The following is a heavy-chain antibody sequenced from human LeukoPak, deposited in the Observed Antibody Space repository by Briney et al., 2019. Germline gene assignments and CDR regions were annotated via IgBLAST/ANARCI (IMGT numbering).Heavy chain of an antibody. CDR3: AKEPYSSGVFDP. J-gene: IGHJ5*02. V-gene: IGHV3-23*01. CDR1: GFTFSNYA. D-gene: IGHD6-19*01. Sequence: PGGSLRLSCAASGFTFSNYAMSWVRQAPGQGLEWVSAISGSGGSTYYGDPGKGRFTISRDNSKNTLYLQMNSLRAEDTAIYYCAKEPYSSGVFDPWGQGTLVTVSS. CDR2: ISGSGGST.